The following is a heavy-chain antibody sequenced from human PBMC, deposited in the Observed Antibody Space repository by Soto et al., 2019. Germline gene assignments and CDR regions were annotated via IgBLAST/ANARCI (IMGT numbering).Heavy chain of an antibody. CDR3: ARDWAITLVRGAGGWFHP. V-gene: IGHV3-33*01. Sequence: QVQLVESGGGVVQPGRSLRLSCAASGFTFTTYAMHWVRQAPGKGLEWVAVIWYDGSSKYYADSVTGRFTISRDNSKNTLYRQMNSLRAEDTAVYYCARDWAITLVRGAGGWFHPWGQGTLVTVSS. CDR1: GFTFTTYA. J-gene: IGHJ5*02. CDR2: IWYDGSSK. D-gene: IGHD3-10*01.